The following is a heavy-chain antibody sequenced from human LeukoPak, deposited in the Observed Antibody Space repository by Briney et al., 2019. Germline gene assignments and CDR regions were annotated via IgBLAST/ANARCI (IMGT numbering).Heavy chain of an antibody. J-gene: IGHJ4*02. Sequence: GASVKVSCKASGYTFTGYYMHWVRQAPGQGLEWMGRINPNSGGTNYAQKFQGRVTVTRDTSISTAYMELSRLRSDDTAVYYCARGNVVFGVSTHFDYWGQGTLVTVSS. CDR3: ARGNVVFGVSTHFDY. CDR1: GYTFTGYY. V-gene: IGHV1-2*06. CDR2: INPNSGGT. D-gene: IGHD3-3*01.